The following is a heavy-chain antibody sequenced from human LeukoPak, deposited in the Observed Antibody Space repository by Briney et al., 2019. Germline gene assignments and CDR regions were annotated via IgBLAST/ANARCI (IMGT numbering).Heavy chain of an antibody. J-gene: IGHJ4*02. CDR2: IYSGGST. Sequence: GGSLRLSCAASGFTVSSNYMSWVRQAPGKGLEWASVIYSGGSTYYADSVKGRFTISRDNSKNTLYLQMNSLRAEDTAVYYCARERRNGKYYFDYWGQGTLVTVSS. V-gene: IGHV3-53*01. D-gene: IGHD1-26*01. CDR1: GFTVSSNY. CDR3: ARERRNGKYYFDY.